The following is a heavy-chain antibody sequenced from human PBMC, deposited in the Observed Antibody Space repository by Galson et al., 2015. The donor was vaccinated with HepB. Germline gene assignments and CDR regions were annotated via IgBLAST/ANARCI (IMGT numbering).Heavy chain of an antibody. J-gene: IGHJ4*02. D-gene: IGHD2-21*01. CDR2: IKQDGSEQ. CDR3: AGDRLHGGAPTLGY. V-gene: IGHV3-7*03. Sequence: SLRLSCAVSGFSFSNYWMTWVRQAPGKGLGWVADIKQDGSEQYYVGSVKGRFTISRDNAKNSLYLQMNSLRAEDTAVYYCAGDRLHGGAPTLGYWGQGALVTVSS. CDR1: GFSFSNYW.